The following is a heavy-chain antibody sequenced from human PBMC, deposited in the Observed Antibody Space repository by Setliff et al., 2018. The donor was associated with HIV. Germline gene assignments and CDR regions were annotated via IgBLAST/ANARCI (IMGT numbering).Heavy chain of an antibody. J-gene: IGHJ5*02. CDR3: ARARLQGIVTAVGPRDNCLDP. V-gene: IGHV1-18*04. Sequence: GASVKVSCKASGYTFTGYYMHWVRQAPGQGLEWMGWISAYNGNTDYAPRLLGRVTMTTDTSTSTAYMELRSLSSDDTAVYYCARARLQGIVTAVGPRDNCLDPWGQGTRVTVSS. D-gene: IGHD1-26*01. CDR2: ISAYNGNT. CDR1: GYTFTGYY.